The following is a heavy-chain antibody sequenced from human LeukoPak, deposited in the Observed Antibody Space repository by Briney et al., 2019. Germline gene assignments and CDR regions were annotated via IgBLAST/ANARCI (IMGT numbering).Heavy chain of an antibody. Sequence: ASVKVSCKASGGTLRNYVISLVRQAPGQGLEWMGGIIPIFGTTNYAQKFQGRVTISTDESTSTAYMDLSMLRSEDTAIYYCARGLRDTYCSGGSRYSDYWGQGTLVTVSS. D-gene: IGHD2-15*01. J-gene: IGHJ4*02. CDR2: IIPIFGTT. CDR3: ARGLRDTYCSGGSRYSDY. V-gene: IGHV1-69*05. CDR1: GGTLRNYV.